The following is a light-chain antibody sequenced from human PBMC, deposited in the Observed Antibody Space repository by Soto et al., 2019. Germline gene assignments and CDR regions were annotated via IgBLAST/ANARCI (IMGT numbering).Light chain of an antibody. CDR2: DAS. J-gene: IGKJ5*01. CDR3: QQRSNWPPIP. CDR1: QSFSSY. Sequence: EIGLTQSPATLSLSPGERATLSCRASQSFSSYLAWYQQKPGQAPRLLIYDASNRATGIPARFSGSGSGTDFTLTISSLEPEDFAVYYCQQRSNWPPIPFGQGTRLANK. V-gene: IGKV3-11*01.